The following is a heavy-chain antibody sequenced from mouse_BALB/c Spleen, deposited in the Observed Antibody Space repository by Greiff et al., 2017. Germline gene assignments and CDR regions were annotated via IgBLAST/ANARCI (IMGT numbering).Heavy chain of an antibody. Sequence: EVKVVESGGGLVKLGGSLKLSCAASGFTFSSYYMSWVRQTPEKRLELVAAINSNGGSTYYPDTVKGRFTISRDNAKNTLYLQMSSLKSEDTALYYCARQEMNYYAMDYWGQGTSVTVSS. CDR2: INSNGGST. J-gene: IGHJ4*01. CDR3: ARQEMNYYAMDY. CDR1: GFTFSSYY. V-gene: IGHV5-6-2*01.